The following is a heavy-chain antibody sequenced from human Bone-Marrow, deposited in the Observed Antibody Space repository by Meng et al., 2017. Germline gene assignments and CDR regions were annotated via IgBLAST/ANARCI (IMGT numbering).Heavy chain of an antibody. V-gene: IGHV3-48*03. CDR1: GFTFSNYA. D-gene: IGHD2-21*02. Sequence: GGSLRLSCAASGFTFSNYAMSWVRQAPGKGLEWVSYISSSGSTIYYADSVKGRFTISRDNAKNSLYLQMNSLRAEDTAVYYCARRFCGGDCYPYYYYGMDVRGQGTTVTVSS. CDR3: ARRFCGGDCYPYYYYGMDV. J-gene: IGHJ6*02. CDR2: ISSSGSTI.